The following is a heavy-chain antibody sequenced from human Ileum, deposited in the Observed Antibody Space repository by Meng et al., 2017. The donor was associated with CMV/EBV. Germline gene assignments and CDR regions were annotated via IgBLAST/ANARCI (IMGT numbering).Heavy chain of an antibody. J-gene: IGHJ6*02. CDR1: GFTFRSYE. CDR2: ISSSGNTI. Sequence: GGSLRLSCAASGFTFRSYETNWVRQAPGKGLEWVSYISSSGNTIYYADSVKGRFTISRDNAKNSLYLQMNSLRAEDTAVYYCASKLAFSYFYYHAMDVWGQGTTVTVSS. V-gene: IGHV3-48*03. CDR3: ASKLAFSYFYYHAMDV. D-gene: IGHD3-3*02.